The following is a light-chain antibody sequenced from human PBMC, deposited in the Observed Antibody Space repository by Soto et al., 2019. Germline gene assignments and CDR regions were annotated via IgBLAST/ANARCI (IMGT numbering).Light chain of an antibody. CDR1: QSISSY. V-gene: IGKV1-39*01. J-gene: IGKJ3*01. CDR2: AAS. Sequence: DIQMTQSPSSLSASVGDRVNITCRASQSISSYLNWYQQKPGKAPKLLVYAASRLQSGVPSRFSDTGSGTDFTLTISSLQPEAFATYYCQQSFRTPFTFGPGNKLDIK. CDR3: QQSFRTPFT.